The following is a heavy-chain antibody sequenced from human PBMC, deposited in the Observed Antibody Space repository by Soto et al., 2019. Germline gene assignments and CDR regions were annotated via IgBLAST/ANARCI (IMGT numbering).Heavy chain of an antibody. D-gene: IGHD3-22*01. CDR3: ARDSGYYYDSSGYSAAEVDY. Sequence: QVQLVESGGGVVQPGRSLRLSCAAYGFTFSSYAMHWVRQAPGKGLEWVAVISYDGSNKYYADSVKGRFTISRDNSKNTLYLQMNSLRAEDTAVYYCARDSGYYYDSSGYSAAEVDYWGQGTLVTVSS. CDR1: GFTFSSYA. V-gene: IGHV3-30-3*01. J-gene: IGHJ4*02. CDR2: ISYDGSNK.